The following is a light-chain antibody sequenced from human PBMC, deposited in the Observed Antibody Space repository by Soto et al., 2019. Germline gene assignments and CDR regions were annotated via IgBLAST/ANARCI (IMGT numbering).Light chain of an antibody. Sequence: IVLTQSPGTLSLSPGERATLSCWASQSVSSNYLAWYQQYPGQAPRLHIYGASSRSSGISDRFSGSGSGTDFTLTSSRLEPEDVAVYYCQHYGSSPRGTFGQGTKVEI. J-gene: IGKJ1*01. CDR1: QSVSSNY. CDR2: GAS. V-gene: IGKV3-20*01. CDR3: QHYGSSPRGT.